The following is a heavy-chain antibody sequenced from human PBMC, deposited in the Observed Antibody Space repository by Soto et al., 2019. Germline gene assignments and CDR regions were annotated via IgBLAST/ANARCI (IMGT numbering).Heavy chain of an antibody. CDR1: GDSISTVDYF. D-gene: IGHD2-15*01. Sequence: TLSLTCSVSGDSISTVDYFWAWIRQPPGQALEYIGYIYKSTTTYYNPSFEGRVAISLDTSKSQFSLTVTSVTAADTAVYFCARGRYCLTGRCFPNWFDSWGQGTRVTVSS. CDR3: ARGRYCLTGRCFPNWFDS. J-gene: IGHJ5*01. CDR2: IYKSTTT. V-gene: IGHV4-30-4*01.